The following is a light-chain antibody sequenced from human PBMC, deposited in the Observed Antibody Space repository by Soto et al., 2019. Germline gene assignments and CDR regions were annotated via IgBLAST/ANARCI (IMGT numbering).Light chain of an antibody. Sequence: EIVLTHSPGTLSLSPGERATLSCRASQSVSSSYLAWYQHKPGQAPRLLIYGASSSATGIPDRFSGSGSGTDFTLTISRLEPEEFAVYYCQQYGSSPRTFGQGTKLEIQ. CDR3: QQYGSSPRT. CDR2: GAS. V-gene: IGKV3-20*01. J-gene: IGKJ2*01. CDR1: QSVSSSY.